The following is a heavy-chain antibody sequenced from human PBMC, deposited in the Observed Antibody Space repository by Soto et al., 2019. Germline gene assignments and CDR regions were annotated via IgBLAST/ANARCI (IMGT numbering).Heavy chain of an antibody. D-gene: IGHD3-22*01. V-gene: IGHV4-34*01. CDR3: ARYDTTGYYVDY. J-gene: IGHJ4*02. CDR2: INNSGST. CDR1: GGSFSGYY. Sequence: QVQLQQWGAGLLKPSETLSLTCAVYGGSFSGYYWTWIRQPPGKGLEWIGKINNSGSTNYNPSLKRRVALSVDTSKHQLSLRLSSVTAADTAVYCCARYDTTGYYVDYWGQGTLVTVSS.